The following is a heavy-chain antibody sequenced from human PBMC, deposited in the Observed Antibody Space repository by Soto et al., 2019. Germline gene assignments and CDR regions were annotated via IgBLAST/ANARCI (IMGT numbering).Heavy chain of an antibody. J-gene: IGHJ6*04. Sequence: GGSLRLSCAASGFTFTSYVMSWVRQAPGKGLEWVSAISGSAVSTYYADSVKGRFTISRDNSRNRVYLQMDSLRAEDTAVYYCAKESMAGNYYYSYGEDVWGKGTTVTVSS. CDR3: AKESMAGNYYYSYGEDV. V-gene: IGHV3-23*01. CDR1: GFTFTSYV. CDR2: ISGSAVST. D-gene: IGHD3-10*01.